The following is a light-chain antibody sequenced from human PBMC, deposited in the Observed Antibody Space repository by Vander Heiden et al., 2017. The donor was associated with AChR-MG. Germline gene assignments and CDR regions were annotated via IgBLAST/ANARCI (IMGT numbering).Light chain of an antibody. V-gene: IGKV1-5*03. CDR1: QSISSW. J-gene: IGKJ1*01. Sequence: DIQMTQSPSTLSASVGDSVTIPCRASQSISSWLAWYQQKPGKAHKLLIYKASSLDSGVPSRFSGRGSGTEFTLTIRSLQPDDFATYYCQQYNSYPWTFGQGTKVEIK. CDR2: KAS. CDR3: QQYNSYPWT.